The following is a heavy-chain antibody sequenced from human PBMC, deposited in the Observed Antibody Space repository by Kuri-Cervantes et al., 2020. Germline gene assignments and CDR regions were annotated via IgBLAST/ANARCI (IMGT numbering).Heavy chain of an antibody. D-gene: IGHD6-19*01. CDR3: AKDRGIAVAGPLEH. J-gene: IGHJ4*02. CDR1: GFKFSGYG. Sequence: LSLTCAASGFKFSGYGMHWVRQAPGKGLEWVAVIWYDGSNKWYADSVKGRFIISRDNSKNMMYLQMDSLRAEDTAVYYCAKDRGIAVAGPLEHWGQGTLVTVSS. CDR2: IWYDGSNK. V-gene: IGHV3-33*06.